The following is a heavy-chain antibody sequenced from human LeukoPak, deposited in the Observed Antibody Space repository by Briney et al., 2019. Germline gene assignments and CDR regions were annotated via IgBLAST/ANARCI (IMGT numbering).Heavy chain of an antibody. CDR1: GLTFSSYA. CDR3: ARHLVPTAMLTAFDI. Sequence: QTGGSLRLSCAASGLTFSSYAMSWVRQAPGKGLEWVSGISGSGGSTYYADSVKGRFTITRDNSKNTLYLQMNSLRAEDTAVYYCARHLVPTAMLTAFDIWGQGTMVTVSS. V-gene: IGHV3-23*01. CDR2: ISGSGGST. D-gene: IGHD2-2*01. J-gene: IGHJ3*02.